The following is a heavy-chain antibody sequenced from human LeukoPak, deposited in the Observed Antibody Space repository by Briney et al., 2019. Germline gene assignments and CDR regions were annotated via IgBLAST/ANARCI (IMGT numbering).Heavy chain of an antibody. CDR1: GFAFSSYG. CDR2: IWNDGSNK. CDR3: AKGHSAHGTGFDC. D-gene: IGHD1-14*01. Sequence: PGGSLRLSCAASGFAFSSYGMHWVRQAPGKGLEWVAVIWNDGSNKYYADSVKGRFTISRDNSKNTLYLQMNSLRVEDTAVYYCAKGHSAHGTGFDCWGQGTLVAVSS. V-gene: IGHV3-33*06. J-gene: IGHJ4*02.